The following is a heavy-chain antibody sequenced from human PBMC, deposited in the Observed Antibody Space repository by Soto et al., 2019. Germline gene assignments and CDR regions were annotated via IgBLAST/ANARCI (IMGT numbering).Heavy chain of an antibody. CDR3: VRDGTKTLRDWFDP. D-gene: IGHD1-1*01. V-gene: IGHV4-4*07. CDR2: IYATGTT. J-gene: IGHJ5*02. Sequence: SETLSLTCTVSGGSISGYYWSWIRKSAGKGLEWIGRIYATGTTDCNPSLKSRVMMSVDTSKKQFSLRLRSVTAADTAVYYCVRDGTKTLRDWFDPWGQGISVTVSS. CDR1: GGSISGYY.